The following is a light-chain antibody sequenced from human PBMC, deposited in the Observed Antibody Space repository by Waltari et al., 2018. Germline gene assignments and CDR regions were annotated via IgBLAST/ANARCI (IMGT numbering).Light chain of an antibody. V-gene: IGLV2-8*01. Sequence: QSALTQPPSASGSPGQSLTLSCTGTSSDIGDYNYVSWYQQHPGKAPKLIIYDVAKRPSGVPDRFSGSKSGNTASLTVSGLQTEDEADYYCSSYAGRSYVVFGGGTKLTVL. CDR1: SSDIGDYNY. CDR2: DVA. CDR3: SSYAGRSYVV. J-gene: IGLJ3*02.